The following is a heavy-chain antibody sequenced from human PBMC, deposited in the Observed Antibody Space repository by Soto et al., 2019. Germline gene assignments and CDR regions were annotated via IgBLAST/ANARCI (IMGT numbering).Heavy chain of an antibody. Sequence: QVQLVQSGAEVKEPGSSVRVSCKASGGTFDNFIMNWVRQTPGQGLEWMGGIVPMLGTPTYAEKFKGRVTISATGSTSTMYMEVTSLRSVDTAIYYCARNGTYSSSLSQYSGMDVWGQGTTVTVSS. CDR1: GGTFDNFI. D-gene: IGHD1-26*01. J-gene: IGHJ6*02. V-gene: IGHV1-69*01. CDR2: IVPMLGTP. CDR3: ARNGTYSSSLSQYSGMDV.